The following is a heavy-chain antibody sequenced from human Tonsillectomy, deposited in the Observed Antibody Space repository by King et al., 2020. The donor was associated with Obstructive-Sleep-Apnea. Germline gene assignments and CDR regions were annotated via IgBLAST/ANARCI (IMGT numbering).Heavy chain of an antibody. CDR3: ARDLVPDAFDI. D-gene: IGHD6-13*01. J-gene: IGHJ3*02. CDR2: ISRSSSTI. Sequence: VQLVESGGGLVQPGGSLRLSCAASGFTFSGDNMNWVRQAPGKGLEWVSYISRSSSTIYYADSVKGRFTISRDKAKNSLYLQMNSLRAEDTAVYYCARDLVPDAFDIWGQGTMVTVSS. V-gene: IGHV3-48*01. CDR1: GFTFSGDN.